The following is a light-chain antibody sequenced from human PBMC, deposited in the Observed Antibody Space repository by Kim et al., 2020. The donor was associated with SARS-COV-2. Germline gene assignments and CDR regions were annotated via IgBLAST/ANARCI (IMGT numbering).Light chain of an antibody. CDR3: QHRRNWPLT. CDR1: QSVSSY. V-gene: IGKV3-11*01. Sequence: LSHGERATRACRASQSVSSYLAWYQQKPGQAPRLLIYEASNRATGIPARFSGSGSGTYFTLTISSLEPEDFAIYYCQHRRNWPLTFGGGTKVDIK. CDR2: EAS. J-gene: IGKJ4*01.